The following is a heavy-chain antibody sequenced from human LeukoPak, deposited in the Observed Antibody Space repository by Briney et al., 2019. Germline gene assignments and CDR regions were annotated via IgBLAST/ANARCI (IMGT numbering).Heavy chain of an antibody. V-gene: IGHV1-46*01. Sequence: ASVKVSCKASGYTFTSYDINWVRQAPGQGLEWMGIINPSGGSTSYAQKFQGRVTMTRDTSTSTVYMELSSLRSEDTAVYYCVTKPLDFDIWGQGTMVTVSS. J-gene: IGHJ3*02. CDR1: GYTFTSYD. D-gene: IGHD1-1*01. CDR2: INPSGGST. CDR3: VTKPLDFDI.